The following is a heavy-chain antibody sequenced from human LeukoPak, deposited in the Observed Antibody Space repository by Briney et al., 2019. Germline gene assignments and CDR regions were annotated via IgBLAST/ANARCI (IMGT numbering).Heavy chain of an antibody. CDR1: GGSISSYY. CDR3: ARDISSWYQSGAFDI. D-gene: IGHD6-13*01. V-gene: IGHV4-59*01. Sequence: PSETLSLTCTVSGGSISSYYWSWIRQPPGKGLEWIGYIYYSGSTNYNPSLKSRVTISVDTSKNQFSLKLSSVTAADTAVYYCARDISSWYQSGAFDIWGQGTMVTVSS. CDR2: IYYSGST. J-gene: IGHJ3*02.